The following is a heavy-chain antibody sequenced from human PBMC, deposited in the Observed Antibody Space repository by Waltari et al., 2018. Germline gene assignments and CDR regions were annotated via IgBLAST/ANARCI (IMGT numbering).Heavy chain of an antibody. Sequence: QVQLQESGPGLVKPSETLSLTCTVSGGSISSYYWSWIRQPPGKGLEWIGYIYYSGSTHYTPSLKSRVTISVDTSKNQFSLKLSSVTAADTAVYYCARTADDILTGYYYYYMDVWGKGTTVTVSS. J-gene: IGHJ6*03. V-gene: IGHV4-59*01. CDR1: GGSISSYY. D-gene: IGHD3-9*01. CDR3: ARTADDILTGYYYYYMDV. CDR2: IYYSGST.